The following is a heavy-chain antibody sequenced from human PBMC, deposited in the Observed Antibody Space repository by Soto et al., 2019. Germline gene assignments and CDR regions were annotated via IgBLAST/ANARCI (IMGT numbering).Heavy chain of an antibody. CDR1: GYSFAGHW. CDR2: IDPSDSYT. J-gene: IGHJ4*02. Sequence: GESLKISCQGSGYSFAGHWISWVRQMPGKGLEWMGRIDPSDSYTNYSPSFEGHVTMSADTSVNTAYLQWRGLRASDTAIYFCARLKVGATSDYWGQGTLVTVSS. D-gene: IGHD1-26*01. V-gene: IGHV5-10-1*01. CDR3: ARLKVGATSDY.